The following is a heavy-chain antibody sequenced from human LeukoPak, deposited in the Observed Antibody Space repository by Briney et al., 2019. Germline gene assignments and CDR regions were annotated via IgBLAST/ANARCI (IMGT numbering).Heavy chain of an antibody. J-gene: IGHJ4*02. CDR1: GGSISSYY. CDR3: ARAISGSYYIVDY. CDR2: IYYSGST. D-gene: IGHD1-26*01. Sequence: SETLSLTCTVSGGSISSYYWSWIRQPPGKGLEWIGYIYYSGSTNYNPSLKSRVTISVDTSKNQFSLKLSSVTAADTAVHYCARAISGSYYIVDYWGQGTLVTVSS. V-gene: IGHV4-59*01.